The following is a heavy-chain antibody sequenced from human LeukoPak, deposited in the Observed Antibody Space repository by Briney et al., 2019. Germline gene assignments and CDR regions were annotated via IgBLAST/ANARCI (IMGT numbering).Heavy chain of an antibody. J-gene: IGHJ4*02. V-gene: IGHV3-7*01. CDR1: GFTFSSYW. CDR2: IKEDGSEK. CDR3: AKMVEVPN. D-gene: IGHD2-8*01. Sequence: GGSLRLSCAASGFTFSSYWMTWVRQAPGKGLEWVANIKEDGSEKHYVDSVKGRFTISRDNVKNSLFLEMNSLRVEDTAVYYCAKMVEVPNWGQGALVTVSS.